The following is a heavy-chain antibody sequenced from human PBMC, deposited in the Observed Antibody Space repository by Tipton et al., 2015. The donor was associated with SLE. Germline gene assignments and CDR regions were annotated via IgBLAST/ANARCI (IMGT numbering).Heavy chain of an antibody. Sequence: GLVKPSETLSLTCTVSGGSISSYYWSWIRQPPGKGLEWIGHIYYSGSTYYNPSLKSRVTISVDTSKNQFSLKLSSVTAADTAVCYCARERWRGCSYYYYYMDVWGKGTTVTVSS. J-gene: IGHJ6*03. D-gene: IGHD2-15*01. CDR3: ARERWRGCSYYYYYMDV. CDR1: GGSISSYY. V-gene: IGHV4-59*12. CDR2: IYYSGST.